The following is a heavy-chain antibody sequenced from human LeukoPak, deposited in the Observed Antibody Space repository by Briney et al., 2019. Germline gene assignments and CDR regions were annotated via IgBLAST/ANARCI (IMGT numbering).Heavy chain of an antibody. J-gene: IGHJ4*02. V-gene: IGHV1-2*06. CDR1: GYIFTDYY. CDR3: ARASGGSSWYRG. CDR2: INPNSGGT. Sequence: ASVKVSCKASGYIFTDYYMHWVRQAPGQELGWMGRINPNSGGTNYAQKFQGRVTMTRDTSISTAYMELSRLRSDDTAVYYCARASGGSSWYRGWGQGTLVTVSS. D-gene: IGHD6-13*01.